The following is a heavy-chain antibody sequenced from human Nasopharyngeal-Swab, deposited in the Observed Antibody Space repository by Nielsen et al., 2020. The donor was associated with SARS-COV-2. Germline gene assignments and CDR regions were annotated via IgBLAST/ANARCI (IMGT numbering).Heavy chain of an antibody. CDR2: INPSGGST. Sequence: ASVKVSCKASGYTFTSYYMHWVRQAPGQGLEWMGIINPSGGSTSYAQKFQGRVTITADKSTSTAYMELSSLRSEDTAVYYCAREPGYFDLWGRGTLVTVSS. CDR1: GYTFTSYY. CDR3: AREPGYFDL. J-gene: IGHJ2*01. V-gene: IGHV1-46*01.